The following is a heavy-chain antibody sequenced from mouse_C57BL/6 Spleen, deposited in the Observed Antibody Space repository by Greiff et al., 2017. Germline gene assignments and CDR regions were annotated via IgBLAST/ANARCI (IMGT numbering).Heavy chain of an antibody. CDR1: GYSITSGYY. D-gene: IGHD2-5*01. V-gene: IGHV3-6*01. CDR3: ARGGVYSNNWYFDV. Sequence: ESGPGLVKPSQSLSLTCSVTGYSITSGYYWNWIRQFPGNKLEWMGYISYDGSNNYNPSLKNRISITRDTSKNQFFLKLNSVTTEDTATYYCARGGVYSNNWYFDVWGTGTTVTVSS. J-gene: IGHJ1*03. CDR2: ISYDGSN.